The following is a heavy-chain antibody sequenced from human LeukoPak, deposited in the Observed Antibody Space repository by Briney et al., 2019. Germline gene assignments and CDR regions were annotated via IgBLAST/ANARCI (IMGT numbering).Heavy chain of an antibody. CDR2: IYTSGST. CDR1: GGSISSYY. D-gene: IGHD2-2*01. CDR3: AKAGSSNWPSGGSDAFDI. Sequence: PSETLSLTCTVSGGSISSYYWSWIRQPAGKGLEWIGRIYTSGSTNYNPSLKSRVTMSVDTSKNQFSLKLSSVTAADTAVYYCAKAGSSNWPSGGSDAFDIWGQGTMVTVSS. V-gene: IGHV4-4*07. J-gene: IGHJ3*02.